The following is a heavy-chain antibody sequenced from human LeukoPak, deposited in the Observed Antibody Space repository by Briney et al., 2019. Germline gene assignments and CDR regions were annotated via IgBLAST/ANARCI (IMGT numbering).Heavy chain of an antibody. CDR1: GGSISSSNW. J-gene: IGHJ4*02. V-gene: IGHV4-4*02. CDR2: IYYSGST. Sequence: PSGTLSLTCAVSGGSISSSNWWSWVRQPPGKGLEWIGYIYYSGSTNYNPSLKSRVTISVDTSKNQFSLKLSSVTAADTAVYYCARTIREDSSGYYPDYWGQGTLVTVSS. CDR3: ARTIREDSSGYYPDY. D-gene: IGHD3-22*01.